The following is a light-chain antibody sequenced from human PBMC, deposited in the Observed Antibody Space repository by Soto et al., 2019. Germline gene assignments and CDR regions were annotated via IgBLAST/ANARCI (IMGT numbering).Light chain of an antibody. CDR3: FSTDSSENHL. J-gene: IGLJ2*01. CDR2: DDS. Sequence: SYELTPPPSMSVSPGQAARISCSGDALPKKYTYWYQQKSGQAPVLVIYDDSKRPSGIPERFSGSSSETMATLTISGAQVEDEADYYCFSTDSSENHLFGGGTKLTVL. CDR1: ALPKKY. V-gene: IGLV3-10*01.